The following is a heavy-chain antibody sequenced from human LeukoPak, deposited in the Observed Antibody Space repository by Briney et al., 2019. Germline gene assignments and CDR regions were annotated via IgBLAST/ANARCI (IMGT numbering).Heavy chain of an antibody. V-gene: IGHV1-8*01. J-gene: IGHJ3*02. CDR3: ARGFAYDSSGYCAFDI. Sequence: ASVKVSCKASGYTFTSYDINWVRQATGQGLEWMGWMNPNSGNTGYAQKLQGRVTMTRNTSISTAYMELSSLRSEDTAVYYCARGFAYDSSGYCAFDIWGQGTMVTVSS. D-gene: IGHD3-22*01. CDR2: MNPNSGNT. CDR1: GYTFTSYD.